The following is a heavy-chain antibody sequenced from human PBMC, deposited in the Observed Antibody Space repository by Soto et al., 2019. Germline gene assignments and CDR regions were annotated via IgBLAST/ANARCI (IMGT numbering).Heavy chain of an antibody. D-gene: IGHD3-16*02. V-gene: IGHV3-23*01. J-gene: IGHJ4*02. CDR2: ISGGGGST. CDR1: GFTFSGYA. Sequence: GSLRLSCAASGFTFSGYAMSWVRQAPGKGLEWVSVISGGGGSTYYADSVKGRFTISRDNSKNTLYLQMNSLRAEDTAVYYCAKKDVGSLGELSTPFDYWGKGTRVTVS. CDR3: AKKDVGSLGELSTPFDY.